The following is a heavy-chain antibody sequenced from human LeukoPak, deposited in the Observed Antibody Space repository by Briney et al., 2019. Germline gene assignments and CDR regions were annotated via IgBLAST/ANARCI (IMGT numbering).Heavy chain of an antibody. CDR3: ATADLGTYDSSGYFDL. Sequence: GGSLRLSCAASGFTFSSYAMSWVRQAPGEGLEWVSAISGSGGSTYYADSVKGRFTISRDNSKNTLYLQMNSRRAEDTAVYSCATADLGTYDSSGYFDLWGRGTLVTVYS. D-gene: IGHD3-22*01. J-gene: IGHJ2*01. CDR2: ISGSGGST. CDR1: GFTFSSYA. V-gene: IGHV3-23*01.